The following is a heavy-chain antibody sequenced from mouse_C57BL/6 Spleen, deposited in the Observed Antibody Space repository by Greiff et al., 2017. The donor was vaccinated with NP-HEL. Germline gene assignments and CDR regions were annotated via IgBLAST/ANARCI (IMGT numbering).Heavy chain of an antibody. CDR1: GYTFTDYN. Sequence: EVKLVESGPELVKPGASVKIPCKASGYTFTDYNMDWVKQSHGKSLEWIGDINPNNGGTIYNQKFKGKATLTVDKSSSTAYMELRSLTSEDTAVYYCASELGRRGFAYWGQGTLVTVSA. CDR3: ASELGRRGFAY. V-gene: IGHV1-18*01. CDR2: INPNNGGT. D-gene: IGHD4-1*01. J-gene: IGHJ3*01.